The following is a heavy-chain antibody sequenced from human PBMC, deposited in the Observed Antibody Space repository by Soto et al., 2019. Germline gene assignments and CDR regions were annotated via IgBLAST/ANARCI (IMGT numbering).Heavy chain of an antibody. J-gene: IGHJ3*02. Sequence: QVQLVQSGAEVKKPGSSVKVSCKASGGTFSSYTISWVRQAPGQGLEWMGRIIPILGIANYAQKFQGRVTITADKSTSTAYMELSSLRAEDMAVYYCARDVGYDSSGCVVEAAFDIWGQGTMVTVS. CDR3: ARDVGYDSSGCVVEAAFDI. CDR2: IIPILGIA. CDR1: GGTFSSYT. V-gene: IGHV1-69*08. D-gene: IGHD3-22*01.